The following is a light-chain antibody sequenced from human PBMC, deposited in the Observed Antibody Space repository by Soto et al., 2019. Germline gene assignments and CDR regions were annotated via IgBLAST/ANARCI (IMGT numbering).Light chain of an antibody. V-gene: IGKV3-20*01. CDR3: QQYGSSPIT. CDR2: GAS. CDR1: QSVSSSY. J-gene: IGKJ5*01. Sequence: EIVMTQSPATLSVSPGARATLSCRASQSVSSSYLAWYQQKPGQAPRLLIYGASSRATGIPDRFSGSGSGTDFTLTISRLEPADFTVYYCQQYGSSPITFGQGTRLEI.